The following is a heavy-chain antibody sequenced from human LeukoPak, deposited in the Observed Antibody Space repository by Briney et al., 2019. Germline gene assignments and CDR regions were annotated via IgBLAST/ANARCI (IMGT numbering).Heavy chain of an antibody. D-gene: IGHD3-22*01. CDR2: ISSSSSYI. CDR1: GFTFSSYS. J-gene: IGHJ3*02. V-gene: IGHV3-21*01. CDR3: ARRELGYYDSSGYYRWGAFDI. Sequence: PGGSLRLSCAASGFTFSSYSMNWVRQAPGKGLEWVSSISSSSSYIYYADSVKGRFTISRDNAKNSLYLQMNSLRAEDTAVYYCARRELGYYDSSGYYRWGAFDIWGQGTMVTVSS.